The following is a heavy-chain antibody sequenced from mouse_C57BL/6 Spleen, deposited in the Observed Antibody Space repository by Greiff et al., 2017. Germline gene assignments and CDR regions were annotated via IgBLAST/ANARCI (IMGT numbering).Heavy chain of an antibody. D-gene: IGHD1-1*01. Sequence: QVQLQQPGAELVMPGASVKLSCKASGYTFTSYWMHWVKQRPGQGLEWIGEIDPSDSYTNYNQKFKGKSTLTVDKSSSTAYMQLSSLTSEDSAVYYCAREGYGYGSSSWAYWGQGTLVTVSA. CDR1: GYTFTSYW. V-gene: IGHV1-69*01. CDR3: AREGYGYGSSSWAY. CDR2: IDPSDSYT. J-gene: IGHJ3*01.